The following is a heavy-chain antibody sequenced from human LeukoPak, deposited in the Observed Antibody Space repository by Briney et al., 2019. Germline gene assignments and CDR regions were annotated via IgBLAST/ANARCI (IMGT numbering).Heavy chain of an antibody. D-gene: IGHD3-3*01. CDR1: GGSISSGDYY. CDR2: IYYSGST. Sequence: SETLSLTCTVSGGSISSGDYYWSWIRQPPGKGLEWIGCIYYSGSTYYNPSLKSRVTISVDTSKNQFSLKLSSVTAADTAVYYCARGHGYYDFWSGYYGAIWFDPWGQGTLVTVSS. CDR3: ARGHGYYDFWSGYYGAIWFDP. J-gene: IGHJ5*02. V-gene: IGHV4-30-4*01.